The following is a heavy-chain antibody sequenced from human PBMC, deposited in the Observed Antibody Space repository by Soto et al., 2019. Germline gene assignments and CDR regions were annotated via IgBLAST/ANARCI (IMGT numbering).Heavy chain of an antibody. D-gene: IGHD1-26*01. V-gene: IGHV1-69*06. CDR2: IIPIFGTA. J-gene: IGHJ4*02. CDR1: GGTFSSYA. Sequence: QVQLVQSGAEVKKPGSSVKVSCKASGGTFSSYAISWVRQAPGQGLEWMGGIIPIFGTANYAQKFQGRVAITADKSTSTAYMELSSLRSEDTALYYCTRGWETVGTTTPFAYWGQGTLVTDSS. CDR3: TRGWETVGTTTPFAY.